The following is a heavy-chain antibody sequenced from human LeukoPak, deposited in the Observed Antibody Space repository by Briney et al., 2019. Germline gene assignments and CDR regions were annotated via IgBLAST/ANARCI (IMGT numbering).Heavy chain of an antibody. CDR2: IKQDGSEK. V-gene: IGHV3-7*01. Sequence: GGSLRLSCAASGFTFSSYWMSWVRQAPGKGLEWVANIKQDGSEKYYVDSVKGRFTISRDNAKNSLYLQMNSLRAEDTAVYYCARDRLYYYDSSGYDAFDIWGQGTMVTVSS. J-gene: IGHJ3*02. D-gene: IGHD3-22*01. CDR3: ARDRLYYYDSSGYDAFDI. CDR1: GFTFSSYW.